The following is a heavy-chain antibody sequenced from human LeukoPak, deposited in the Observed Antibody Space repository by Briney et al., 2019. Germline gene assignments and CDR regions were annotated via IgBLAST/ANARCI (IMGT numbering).Heavy chain of an antibody. CDR2: INTNSGGT. CDR1: GYTFTGYY. D-gene: IGHD3-22*01. CDR3: ARSITMIVVVTPLSYGMDV. Sequence: ASVKVSCKASGYTFTGYYMHWVRQAPGQGLEWMGWINTNSGGTNYAQKFQGRVTMTRDTSISTAYMELSRLSSDDTAVYYCARSITMIVVVTPLSYGMDVWGQGTTVTVSS. J-gene: IGHJ6*02. V-gene: IGHV1-2*02.